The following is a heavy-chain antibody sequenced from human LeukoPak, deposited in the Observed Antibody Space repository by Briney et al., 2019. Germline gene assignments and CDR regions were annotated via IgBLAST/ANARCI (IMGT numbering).Heavy chain of an antibody. V-gene: IGHV3-48*03. Sequence: GGSLRLSCAASGFTFSSYEMNWVRQAPGKGLEWVSYISSSGSTIYYADSVKGRFTISRDNAKKSLYLQMNSLRAEDTAVYYCARAYSGSYGLGYYYMDVWGKGTTVTISS. CDR2: ISSSGSTI. CDR3: ARAYSGSYGLGYYYMDV. D-gene: IGHD1-26*01. CDR1: GFTFSSYE. J-gene: IGHJ6*03.